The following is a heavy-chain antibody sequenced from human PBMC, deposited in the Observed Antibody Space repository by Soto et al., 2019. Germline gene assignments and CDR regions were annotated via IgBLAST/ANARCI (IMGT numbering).Heavy chain of an antibody. CDR1: GYTFTSYG. J-gene: IGHJ6*03. V-gene: IGHV1-8*02. Sequence: ASVKVSCKASGYTFTSYGISWVRQAPGQGLEWMGWMNPNSGNTGYAQKFQGRVTMTRNTSISTAYMELSSLRSEDTAVYYCASGNYYDFYMDVWGKGTTVTVSS. CDR2: MNPNSGNT. CDR3: ASGNYYDFYMDV.